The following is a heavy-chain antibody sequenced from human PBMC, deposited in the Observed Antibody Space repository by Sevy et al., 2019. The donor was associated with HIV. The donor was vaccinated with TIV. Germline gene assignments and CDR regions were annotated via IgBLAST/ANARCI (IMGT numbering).Heavy chain of an antibody. Sequence: ASVKVSCKLSGGSISSYLVTWVRQAPGQGLEWMGGIIPMIGSPNYAQRFQGRLTITADTSTKTAYMDLSSLSSEDTAVCYCARDYSIAASGTPSAFDIWGQGTMVTVSS. V-gene: IGHV1-69*06. CDR1: GGSISSYL. CDR2: IIPMIGSP. CDR3: ARDYSIAASGTPSAFDI. D-gene: IGHD6-25*01. J-gene: IGHJ3*02.